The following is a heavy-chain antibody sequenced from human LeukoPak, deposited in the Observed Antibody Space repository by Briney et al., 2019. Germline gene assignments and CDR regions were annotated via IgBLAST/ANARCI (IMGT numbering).Heavy chain of an antibody. Sequence: GRSLRLSCAASGFTFSSNGMHWFRQAPGKGLEWVAVIWYDGSNKYYADSVKGRFTISRDNSKNTLYLQMNSLRAEDTAVYYCARGHSSSYYYGMDVWGQGTTVTVSS. J-gene: IGHJ6*02. CDR1: GFTFSSNG. V-gene: IGHV3-33*01. CDR2: IWYDGSNK. D-gene: IGHD2-21*01. CDR3: ARGHSSSYYYGMDV.